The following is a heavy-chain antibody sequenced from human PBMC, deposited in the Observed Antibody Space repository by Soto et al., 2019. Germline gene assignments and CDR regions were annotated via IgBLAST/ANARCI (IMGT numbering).Heavy chain of an antibody. J-gene: IGHJ4*02. CDR2: IYYTGSN. Sequence: XTLSLPCTVSGGSISGGSYDWSWIRQTPGKGLEWIGYIYYTGSNNYSPSLKSRVTISVDKSRNQFSLKMISVTAADTSVYSCARGNLITAVDYWGQGTPGTVS. CDR1: GGSISGGSYD. V-gene: IGHV4-61*01. CDR3: ARGNLITAVDY. D-gene: IGHD6-13*01.